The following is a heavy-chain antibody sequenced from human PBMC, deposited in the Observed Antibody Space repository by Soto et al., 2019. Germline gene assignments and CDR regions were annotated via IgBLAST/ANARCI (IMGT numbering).Heavy chain of an antibody. D-gene: IGHD5-18*01. CDR1: GFTFSSYG. Sequence: PGGSLRLSCAASGFTFSSYGMHWVRQAPGKGLEWVAVIWYDGSNKYYADSVKGRFTISRDNSKNTLYLQMNSLRAEDTAVYYCARGGPWIQLWYLDYWGQGTLVTVSS. V-gene: IGHV3-33*01. CDR2: IWYDGSNK. CDR3: ARGGPWIQLWYLDY. J-gene: IGHJ4*02.